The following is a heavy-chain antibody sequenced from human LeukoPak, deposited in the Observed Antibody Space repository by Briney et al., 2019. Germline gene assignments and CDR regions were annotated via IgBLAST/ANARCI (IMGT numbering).Heavy chain of an antibody. CDR1: GFTVSSYE. V-gene: IGHV3-30*04. CDR2: LSYDGSDK. CDR3: ARGGSSWDFAFDI. Sequence: GGSLRLSCAASGFTVSSYEMNWVRQAPGKGLEWVAVLSYDGSDKYYADSVKGRFTISRDNSRNTLYLQMNSLRTEDTAMYYCARGGSSWDFAFDIWGQGTMVTVSS. J-gene: IGHJ3*02. D-gene: IGHD6-13*01.